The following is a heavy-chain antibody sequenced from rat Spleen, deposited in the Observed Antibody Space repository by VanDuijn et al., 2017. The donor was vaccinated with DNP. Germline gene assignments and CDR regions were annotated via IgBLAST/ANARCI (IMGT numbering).Heavy chain of an antibody. Sequence: EVQLVESGGGLVQPGRSLKLSCAVSGFTFSNYGMAWVRQAPTKGLEWVASITNSGGSTYYRDSVKGRFTISRDDAKSTLYLQMDSLRSEDTATYYCTTGGNNPFPYWGQGTLVTVSS. J-gene: IGHJ3*01. D-gene: IGHD1-10*01. CDR3: TTGGNNPFPY. CDR2: ITNSGGST. CDR1: GFTFSNYG. V-gene: IGHV5-27*01.